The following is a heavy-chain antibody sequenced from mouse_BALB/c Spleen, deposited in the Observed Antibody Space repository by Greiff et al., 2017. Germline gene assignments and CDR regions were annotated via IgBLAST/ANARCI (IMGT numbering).Heavy chain of an antibody. V-gene: IGHV1-54*01. CDR2: INPGSGGT. CDR1: GYAFTNYL. CDR3: ARRYAHDEGYYFDY. J-gene: IGHJ2*01. Sequence: QVQLKESGAELVRPGTSVKVSCKASGYAFTNYLIEWVKQRPGQGLEWIGVINPGSGGTNYNEKFKGKATLTADKSSSTAYMQLSSLTSDDSAVYFCARRYAHDEGYYFDYWGQGTTLTVSS. D-gene: IGHD2-10*02.